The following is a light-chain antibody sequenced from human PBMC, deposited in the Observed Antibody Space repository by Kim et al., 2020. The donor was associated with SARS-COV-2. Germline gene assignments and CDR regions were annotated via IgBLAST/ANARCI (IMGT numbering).Light chain of an antibody. V-gene: IGKV3-11*01. CDR2: DTS. Sequence: LSPGERATLSCRASQSIGSQLGWYQQKPGQAPRLLIFDTSNRAAGIPARFSGSGSETDFTLTISSLEPVDFAVYYCQQRSNWPLTFGGGTKVDIK. CDR3: QQRSNWPLT. CDR1: QSIGSQ. J-gene: IGKJ4*01.